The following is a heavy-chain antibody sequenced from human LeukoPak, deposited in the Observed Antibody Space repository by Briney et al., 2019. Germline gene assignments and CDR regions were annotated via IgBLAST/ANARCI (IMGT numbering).Heavy chain of an antibody. CDR3: ARDLLAADTSAEYFQH. Sequence: ASVKVSCKASGYTFTSYYMHWVRQAPGQGLEWMGIINPSGGSTRYAQKFQGRVTMTRDTSTSTVYMELSSLRSEDTAVYYCARDLLAADTSAEYFQHWGQGTLVTVSS. V-gene: IGHV1-46*01. J-gene: IGHJ1*01. CDR1: GYTFTSYY. CDR2: INPSGGST. D-gene: IGHD6-13*01.